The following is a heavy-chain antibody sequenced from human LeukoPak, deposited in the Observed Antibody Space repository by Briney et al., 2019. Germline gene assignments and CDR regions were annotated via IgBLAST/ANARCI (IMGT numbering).Heavy chain of an antibody. J-gene: IGHJ6*03. CDR3: ARDTIRRGVWSKVYYHYMDV. Sequence: SETLSLTCTVSGGSISSSSYYWGWIRQPPGKGLEWIGSIYYSGSTYYNPSLKSRVTISVDTSKNQFSLKLSSVTAADTAVYYCARDTIRRGVWSKVYYHYMDVWGKGTTVTVSS. CDR1: GGSISSSSYY. CDR2: IYYSGST. D-gene: IGHD3-10*01. V-gene: IGHV4-39*07.